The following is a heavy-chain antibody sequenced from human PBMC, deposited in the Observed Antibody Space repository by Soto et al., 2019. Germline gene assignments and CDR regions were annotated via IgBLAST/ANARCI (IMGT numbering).Heavy chain of an antibody. Sequence: QLQLQESGPGLVKPSETLSLTCPVSGGSISSSSYYWGWIRQPPGKGLAWIGSIYYSGSTYYNPSLKRRVTISVDTSKNQFSLKLSSVTAADTAVYYCAGDSNANAFDIWGQGTMVTVSS. D-gene: IGHD4-4*01. CDR2: IYYSGST. CDR1: GGSISSSSYY. V-gene: IGHV4-39*01. CDR3: AGDSNANAFDI. J-gene: IGHJ3*02.